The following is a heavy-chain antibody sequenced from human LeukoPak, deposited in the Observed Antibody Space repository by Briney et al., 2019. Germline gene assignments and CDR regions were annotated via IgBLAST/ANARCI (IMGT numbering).Heavy chain of an antibody. V-gene: IGHV1-18*01. Sequence: ASVKVSCKASGYTFTSYGISWVRQAPGQGLEWMGWISAYNGNTNYAQKLQGRVTMTTDTSTSTAYMELRSLRSDDTAVYYCARGGCGSTSCYSPYYYYGMDVWGQGTTVTVSS. D-gene: IGHD2-2*02. CDR2: ISAYNGNT. CDR1: GYTFTSYG. J-gene: IGHJ6*02. CDR3: ARGGCGSTSCYSPYYYYGMDV.